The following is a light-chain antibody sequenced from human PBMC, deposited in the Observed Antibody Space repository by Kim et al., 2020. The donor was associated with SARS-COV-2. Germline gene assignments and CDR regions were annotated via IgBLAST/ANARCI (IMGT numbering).Light chain of an antibody. J-gene: IGLJ3*02. CDR1: NIGSKS. CDR3: QVWDSSSDRNWV. V-gene: IGLV3-21*04. CDR2: YDS. Sequence: SYELTQPPSVSVAPGKTARITCGGNNIGSKSVHWYQQKPGQAPVLVIYYDSDRPSGIPERFSGSNSGNTATLTISRVEAGDEADYYCQVWDSSSDRNWV.